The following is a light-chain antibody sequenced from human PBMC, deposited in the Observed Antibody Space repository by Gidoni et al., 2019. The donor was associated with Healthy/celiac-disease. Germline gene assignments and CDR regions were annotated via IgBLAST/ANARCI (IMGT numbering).Light chain of an antibody. V-gene: IGKV3-20*01. CDR3: QQYGSPPLT. CDR1: QSVSSSY. J-gene: IGKJ1*01. Sequence: EIVLTQSPGTRSLSPGERATLSCRASQSVSSSYLAWYQQKPGQAPRLLIYGASSRATGLPDSFSGSGSGTDFTLTISRLEPEDFAVYYCQQYGSPPLTFGQGTKVEIK. CDR2: GAS.